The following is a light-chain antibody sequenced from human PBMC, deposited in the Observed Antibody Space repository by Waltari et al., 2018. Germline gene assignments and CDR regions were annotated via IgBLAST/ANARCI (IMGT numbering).Light chain of an antibody. V-gene: IGKV4-1*01. J-gene: IGKJ1*01. CDR3: QQYYDTPRT. CDR2: WAS. CDR1: QTVLYSSDNNNY. Sequence: DIVMTQSPDSLAVSLGERATINCKSSQTVLYSSDNNNYLAWYQQKLGQPPKLLISWASTRAAGVPERFGGSGSGTDCALTISGLQAEDVAVYYCQQYYDTPRTFGQGTRVEIK.